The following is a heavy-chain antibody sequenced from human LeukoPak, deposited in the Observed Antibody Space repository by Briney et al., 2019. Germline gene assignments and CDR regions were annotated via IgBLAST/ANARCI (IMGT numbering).Heavy chain of an antibody. D-gene: IGHD3-22*01. Sequence: PSETLSLTCTVSGGSISSYYWSWLRQPAGKGLEWIGRIYTSGSTNYNPSLKSRVTMSVDTSKNQFSLKLSSVTAADTAVYYCASTSYYYDSSGSYYYYYYMDVWGKGTTVTVSS. CDR2: IYTSGST. CDR3: ASTSYYYDSSGSYYYYYYMDV. V-gene: IGHV4-4*07. J-gene: IGHJ6*03. CDR1: GGSISSYY.